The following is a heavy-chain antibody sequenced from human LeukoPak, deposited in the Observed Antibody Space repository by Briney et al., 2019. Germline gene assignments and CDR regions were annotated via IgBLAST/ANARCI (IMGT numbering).Heavy chain of an antibody. CDR2: ISGSGVST. CDR1: GFTFSSYV. V-gene: IGHV3-23*01. D-gene: IGHD2-2*01. CDR3: AMASSTSSGWFDP. Sequence: GSLRLSCAASGFTFSSYVMSWVRLAPGKGMEWVSTISGSGVSTYYADSVKGRFTISRDNSKNTLYLQMNSLRPEDMAVYYCAMASSTSSGWFDPWGQGTLVTVSS. J-gene: IGHJ5*02.